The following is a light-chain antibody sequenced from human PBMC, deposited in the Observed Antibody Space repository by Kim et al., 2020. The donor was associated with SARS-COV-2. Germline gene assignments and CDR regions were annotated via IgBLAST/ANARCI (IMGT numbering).Light chain of an antibody. V-gene: IGKV3-15*01. CDR2: GAS. Sequence: PGERGTLSCRASQSVGNSLACYQQKPGQASRLLIYGASTRATGVPARFSGSGSGTEFTLTISSLQSEDCAVYYCQQYNRWPPGTYTFGQGTKLEI. J-gene: IGKJ2*01. CDR1: QSVGNS. CDR3: QQYNRWPPGTYT.